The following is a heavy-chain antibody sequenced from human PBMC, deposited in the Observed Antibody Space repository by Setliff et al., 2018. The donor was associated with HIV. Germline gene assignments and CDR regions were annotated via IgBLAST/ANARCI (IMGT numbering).Heavy chain of an antibody. CDR3: ARTQQTYYYDSSGYYFDY. D-gene: IGHD3-22*01. J-gene: IGHJ4*02. V-gene: IGHV4-59*08. CDR2: IFYSGST. CDR1: GGSISTYY. Sequence: SETLSLTCTVSGGSISTYYWSWIRQPPGKGLEWIGYIFYSGSTNYNPSLKSRVTISVDTSKNQFSLKLSSVTAADTAVYYCARTQQTYYYDSSGYYFDYGGQGTLVTVSS.